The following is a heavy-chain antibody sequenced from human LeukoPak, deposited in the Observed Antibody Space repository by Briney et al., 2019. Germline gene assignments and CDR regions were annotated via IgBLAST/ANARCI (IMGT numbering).Heavy chain of an antibody. CDR1: GDSITTYY. CDR2: IFYSGSS. CDR3: ASGSGSSGY. V-gene: IGHV4-59*12. J-gene: IGHJ4*02. D-gene: IGHD3-10*01. Sequence: SETLSLTCTVSGDSITTYYWNWIRQPPGKGLVWIGYIFYSGSSKYNPALKSRVTISVDTSKNQFSLKLSSVTAADTAVYYCASGSGSSGYWGQGTLVTVSS.